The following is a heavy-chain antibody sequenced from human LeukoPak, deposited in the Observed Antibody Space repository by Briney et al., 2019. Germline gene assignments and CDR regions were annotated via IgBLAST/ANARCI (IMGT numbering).Heavy chain of an antibody. J-gene: IGHJ5*02. CDR3: ARDPEAYCSGGSCRNWFDP. V-gene: IGHV3-33*01. Sequence: GGSLRLSCAASGFTFSHYGMHWVRQTPGAGLEWVAVIWSDGSDKYYAKSVKGRFTISRDNSKNSLFLQMNSLRAEDTAVYYCARDPEAYCSGGSCRNWFDPWGQGTLVTVSS. CDR1: GFTFSHYG. D-gene: IGHD2-15*01. CDR2: IWSDGSDK.